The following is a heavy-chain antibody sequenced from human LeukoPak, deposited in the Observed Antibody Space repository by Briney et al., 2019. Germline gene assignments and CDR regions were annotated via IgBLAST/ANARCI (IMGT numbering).Heavy chain of an antibody. J-gene: IGHJ4*02. V-gene: IGHV3-7*01. CDR1: GFTFSSYW. Sequence: TGGSLRLSCAASGFTFSSYWMSWVRQAPGKGLELVANIKQDGSEKYYVDSVKGRFTISRDNAKNSLYLQMNSLRAEDTAVYYCARVGDGYDFDYWGQGTLVTVSS. D-gene: IGHD5-24*01. CDR2: IKQDGSEK. CDR3: ARVGDGYDFDY.